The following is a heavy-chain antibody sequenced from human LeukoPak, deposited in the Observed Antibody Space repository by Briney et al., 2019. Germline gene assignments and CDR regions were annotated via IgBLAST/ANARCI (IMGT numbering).Heavy chain of an antibody. J-gene: IGHJ4*02. CDR1: GFTFSSYG. V-gene: IGHV3-30*02. D-gene: IGHD6-13*01. CDR2: IRFDGSNE. Sequence: PGGSLRLSCAASGFTFSSYGMHWVRQAPGKGLEWVAFIRFDGSNEYYADSVKGRFTISRDNSKDTLYLQMNSLRADDTAVYYCAKDHKYRIAAAGRGWYFDYWGQGTLVTVSS. CDR3: AKDHKYRIAAAGRGWYFDY.